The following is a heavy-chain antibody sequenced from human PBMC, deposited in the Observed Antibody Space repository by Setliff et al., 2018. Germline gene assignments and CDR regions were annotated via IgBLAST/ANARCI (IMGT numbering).Heavy chain of an antibody. CDR1: GGTFSSYG. CDR2: TIPMFGTT. V-gene: IGHV1-69*05. Sequence: ASVKVSCKASGGTFSSYGITWVRQAPGQGLEWMGGTIPMFGTTNYAQKLQGRVTIITDASTSTSYMALSSLTSADTAVYYCAREGVDTRSSTDYRYYMDVWGKGTTVTVSS. D-gene: IGHD5-18*01. CDR3: AREGVDTRSSTDYRYYMDV. J-gene: IGHJ6*03.